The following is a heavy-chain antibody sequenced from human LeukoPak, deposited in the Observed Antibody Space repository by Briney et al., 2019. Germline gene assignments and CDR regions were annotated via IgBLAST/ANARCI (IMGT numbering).Heavy chain of an antibody. CDR2: IYYSGST. D-gene: IGHD5-12*01. CDR1: GGSISSGDYY. V-gene: IGHV4-30-4*01. Sequence: PSQTLSLTCTVSGGSISSGDYYWSWIRQPPGKGLEWIVYIYYSGSTYYNPSLKSRVTISVDTSKNQFSLKLSSVTAADTAVYYCARTLPVGYSGYVGAIDYWGQGTLVTVSS. J-gene: IGHJ4*02. CDR3: ARTLPVGYSGYVGAIDY.